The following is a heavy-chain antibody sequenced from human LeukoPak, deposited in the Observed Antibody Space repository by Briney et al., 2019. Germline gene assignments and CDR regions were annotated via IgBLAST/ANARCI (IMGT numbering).Heavy chain of an antibody. V-gene: IGHV4-39*07. CDR2: IYYSGTT. CDR1: GGSISSSSYY. J-gene: IGHJ5*02. CDR3: ARDFGYSSSLYEDWFDP. Sequence: SETLSLTCNVSGGSISSSSYYWGWLRQPPEKGLEWIGSIYYSGTTYYNPSLKSRVTISVDTSKNQFSLKLSSVTAADTAAYYCARDFGYSSSLYEDWFDPWGQGTLVTVSS. D-gene: IGHD6-13*01.